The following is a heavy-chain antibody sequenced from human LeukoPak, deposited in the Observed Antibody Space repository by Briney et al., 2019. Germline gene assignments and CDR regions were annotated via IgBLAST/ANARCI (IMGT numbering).Heavy chain of an antibody. Sequence: SVKVSCKASGGTFSSYAISWVRQAPGQGLEWMGRIIPILGIANYAQKFQGRVTITADKSTSTAYMELSSLRSEDTAVYSCARDDGDGDYGPWHWGQGTLVTVSS. D-gene: IGHD4-17*01. J-gene: IGHJ4*02. CDR2: IIPILGIA. CDR3: ARDDGDGDYGPWH. V-gene: IGHV1-69*04. CDR1: GGTFSSYA.